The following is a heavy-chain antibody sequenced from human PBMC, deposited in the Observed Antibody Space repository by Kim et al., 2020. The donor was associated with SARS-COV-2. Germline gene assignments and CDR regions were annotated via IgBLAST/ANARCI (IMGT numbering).Heavy chain of an antibody. CDR3: ASTPAGYSSGWSSFFPDY. CDR1: GGSFSGYY. CDR2: INHSGST. Sequence: SETLSLTCAVYGGSFSGYYWSWIRQPPGKGLEWIGEINHSGSTNYNPSLKSRVTISVDTSKNQFSLKLSSVTAADTAVYYCASTPAGYSSGWSSFFPDY. V-gene: IGHV4-34*01. J-gene: IGHJ4*01. D-gene: IGHD6-19*01.